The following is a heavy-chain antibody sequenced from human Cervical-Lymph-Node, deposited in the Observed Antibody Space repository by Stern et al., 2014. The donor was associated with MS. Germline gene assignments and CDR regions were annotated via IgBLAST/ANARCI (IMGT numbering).Heavy chain of an antibody. Sequence: QVQLVDSGGGVVQPGRSLRLSCVVSGFTFSRHGMHWVRQHPGKGLEWVSLLSNDGRYKSLVESVKVWFTISRDNSKNTLYLQMNSLRVEDTALYYCAKWGDEFGDYEADQYGLDVWGQGTTVTVSS. V-gene: IGHV3-30*18. CDR3: AKWGDEFGDYEADQYGLDV. D-gene: IGHD4-17*01. CDR2: LSNDGRYK. J-gene: IGHJ6*02. CDR1: GFTFSRHG.